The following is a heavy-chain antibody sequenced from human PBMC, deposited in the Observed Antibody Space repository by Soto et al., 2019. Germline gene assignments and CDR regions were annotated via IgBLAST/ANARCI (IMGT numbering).Heavy chain of an antibody. D-gene: IGHD3-22*01. CDR2: ISSGGTTT. Sequence: TGGSLRLSCAASGLTFGSHWMHWVRQAPGKGLVYVSRISSGGTTTNYAESVKGRFTISRDNAGNTLYLQMNSLRVEDTAVYYCARFGTSYDTSGFLYWGQGTPVTVSS. J-gene: IGHJ4*02. CDR3: ARFGTSYDTSGFLY. V-gene: IGHV3-74*01. CDR1: GLTFGSHW.